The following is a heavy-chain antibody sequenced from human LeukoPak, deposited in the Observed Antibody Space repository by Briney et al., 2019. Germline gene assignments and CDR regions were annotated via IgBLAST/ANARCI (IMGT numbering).Heavy chain of an antibody. D-gene: IGHD2-2*01. J-gene: IGHJ5*02. V-gene: IGHV4-59*12. CDR1: GGSISSYY. Sequence: SETLSLTCTVSGGSISSYYWSWIRQPPGKGLEWIGYIYYSGSTNYNPSLKSRVTISVDTSKNQFSLKLSSVTAADTAVYYCARDRVSYQPRNWFDPWGQGTLVTVSS. CDR3: ARDRVSYQPRNWFDP. CDR2: IYYSGST.